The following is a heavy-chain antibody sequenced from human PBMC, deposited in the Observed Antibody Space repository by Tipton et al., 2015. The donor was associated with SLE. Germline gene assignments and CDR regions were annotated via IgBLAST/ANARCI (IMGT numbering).Heavy chain of an antibody. CDR3: ARNCGGDCFGAFDI. CDR1: GGSTSSNN. J-gene: IGHJ3*02. CDR2: IYTSGSI. D-gene: IGHD2-21*01. V-gene: IGHV4-4*08. Sequence: TLSLTCTVFGGSTSSNNWSWIRQPPGKRLEWIGYIYTSGSINYNPSLKSRVTISVDTSKGQFSLKLSSVTAADTAIYYCARNCGGDCFGAFDIWGQGTMVNVSP.